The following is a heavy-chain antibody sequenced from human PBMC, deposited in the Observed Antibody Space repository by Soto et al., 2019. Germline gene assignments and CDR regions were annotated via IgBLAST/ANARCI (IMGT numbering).Heavy chain of an antibody. CDR3: VKDRARYSSGWFAFDY. V-gene: IGHV3-23*01. CDR2: ISASGGRT. Sequence: EVKLLESGGGLVQPGGSMRLSCEASGFTFNNYAMSWVRQAPGKGLEWVSGISASGGRTYDADSVKGRFTISRDSSKCTLYLQMNSLRVEDTAVYYCVKDRARYSSGWFAFDYWGQGNLVTVSS. J-gene: IGHJ4*02. D-gene: IGHD6-19*01. CDR1: GFTFNNYA.